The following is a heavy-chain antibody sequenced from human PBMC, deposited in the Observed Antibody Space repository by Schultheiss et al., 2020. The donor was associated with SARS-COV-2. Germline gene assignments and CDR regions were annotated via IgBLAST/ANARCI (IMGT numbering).Heavy chain of an antibody. Sequence: SQTLSLTCSVSGDSISHYHWSWIRQPPGKGLEWIGYVSYTGGTDYNPSLKSRVTISVDTSNNQLSLKLTSLTAADTAVYYCARLRKNNGYYRFDYWGQGTRVTVSS. CDR3: ARLRKNNGYYRFDY. D-gene: IGHD2-2*03. CDR2: VSYTGGT. J-gene: IGHJ4*02. CDR1: GDSISHYH. V-gene: IGHV4-59*01.